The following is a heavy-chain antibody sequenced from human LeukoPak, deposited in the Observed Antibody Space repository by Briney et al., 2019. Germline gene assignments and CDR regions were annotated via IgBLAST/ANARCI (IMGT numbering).Heavy chain of an antibody. CDR1: GFTVSSNY. Sequence: GGSLRLSCAASGFTVSSNYMSWVRQAPGKGLEWVSVIYSGGSTYYADSVKGRFTISRDNSKNTLYLQMNSLRAEDTAAYYCARDRSGYYPYYFDYWGQGTLVTVSS. CDR3: ARDRSGYYPYYFDY. J-gene: IGHJ4*02. V-gene: IGHV3-66*02. D-gene: IGHD3-22*01. CDR2: IYSGGST.